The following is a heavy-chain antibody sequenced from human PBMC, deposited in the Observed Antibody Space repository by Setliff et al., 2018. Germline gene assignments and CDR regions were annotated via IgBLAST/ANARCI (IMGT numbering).Heavy chain of an antibody. CDR3: ARAHSSTLSVHDY. CDR2: IKEDGSQR. V-gene: IGHV3-7*01. D-gene: IGHD2-2*01. J-gene: IGHJ4*02. CDR1: GFDFKTHW. Sequence: PGGSLRLSCAASGFDFKTHWMDWARQAPGKGLEWVANIKEDGSQRNYVDAVRGRFTVSRDNARNLLYLQMNSLRLEDTAVYYCARAHSSTLSVHDYWGQGTLVTVSS.